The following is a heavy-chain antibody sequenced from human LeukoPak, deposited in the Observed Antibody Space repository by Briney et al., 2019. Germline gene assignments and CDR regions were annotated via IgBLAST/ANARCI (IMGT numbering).Heavy chain of an antibody. J-gene: IGHJ6*03. CDR3: ARDGTYSGSYFYYYCYYYMDV. Sequence: PGGSLRLSCAASGFTFSSYWMHWVRQAPGKGLVWVSRINSDGSSTSYADSVKGRFTISRDNAKNTLYLQMNSLRAEDTAVYYCARDGTYSGSYFYYYCYYYMDVWGKGTTVTVSS. D-gene: IGHD1-26*01. V-gene: IGHV3-74*01. CDR2: INSDGSST. CDR1: GFTFSSYW.